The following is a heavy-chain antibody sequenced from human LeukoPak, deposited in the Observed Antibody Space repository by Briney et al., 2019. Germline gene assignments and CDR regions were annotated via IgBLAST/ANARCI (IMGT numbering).Heavy chain of an antibody. CDR1: GFMFSSYW. D-gene: IGHD5-12*01. J-gene: IGHJ4*02. CDR2: IKEDGSEK. Sequence: GGSLRLSCAASGFMFSSYWMSWVRQAPGKGLEWVADIKEDGSEKSYVDSVKGRFTISRDNAKNSLYLQMNSLRAEDTAVYYCAITQTASGYGPEGVDYWGQGTLVTVSS. V-gene: IGHV3-7*01. CDR3: AITQTASGYGPEGVDY.